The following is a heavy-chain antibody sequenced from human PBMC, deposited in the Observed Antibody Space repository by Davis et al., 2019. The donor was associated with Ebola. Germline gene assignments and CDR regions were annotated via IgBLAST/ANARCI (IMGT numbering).Heavy chain of an antibody. Sequence: SETLSLTCTVSGGSISSSYWSWIRQTPEKGLEWIASIYYSGNTYYNPSLKTRVTISVDTSKNQFSLKLSSVTAADTAVYYCARREAVAGLDYWGQGTLVTVSS. D-gene: IGHD6-19*01. CDR1: GGSISSSY. V-gene: IGHV4-39*01. CDR2: IYYSGNT. J-gene: IGHJ4*02. CDR3: ARREAVAGLDY.